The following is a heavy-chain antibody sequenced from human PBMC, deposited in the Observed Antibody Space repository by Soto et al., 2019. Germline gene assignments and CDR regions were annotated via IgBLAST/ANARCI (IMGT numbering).Heavy chain of an antibody. CDR1: GGSFSGYY. CDR2: INHSGST. D-gene: IGHD3-10*01. CDR3: ARGGLRRFPYGPKNNWFDP. J-gene: IGHJ5*02. V-gene: IGHV4-34*01. Sequence: QVQLQQWGAGLLKPSETLSLTCAVYGGSFSGYYWSWIRQPPGKGLEWIGEINHSGSTNYNPSLKSRVTISVDTSKNQFSLKLSSVTAADTAVYYCARGGLRRFPYGPKNNWFDPWGQGTLVTVSS.